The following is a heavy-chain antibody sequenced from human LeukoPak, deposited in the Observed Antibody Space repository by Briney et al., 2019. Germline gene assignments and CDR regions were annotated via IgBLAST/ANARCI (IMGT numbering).Heavy chain of an antibody. CDR3: AKATTGSCYSPVDY. CDR2: ISGSGGST. V-gene: IGHV3-23*01. D-gene: IGHD2-15*01. J-gene: IGHJ4*02. CDR1: GFTFSSYA. Sequence: GGSLRLSCAASGFTFSSYAMSWVRQAPGKGLEWVSAISGSGGSTYYADSVKGRFTISRDNSKNTLYLQMNSLRAEDTAVYYCAKATTGSCYSPVDYWGQGTLVTVSS.